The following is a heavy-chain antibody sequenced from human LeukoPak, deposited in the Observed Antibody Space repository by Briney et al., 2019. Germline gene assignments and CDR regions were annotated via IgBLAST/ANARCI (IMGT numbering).Heavy chain of an antibody. Sequence: SGGSLRLSCPSSVFTFSSYAMSWVRPAPAKGLEWVSAISASGGSTYYADSVKGRFTISRDNCKKTLYLQMNRLRVEDTAVYYCAKEFHGSGSYPDYWGQGNLVTVSS. CDR3: AKEFHGSGSYPDY. CDR2: ISASGGST. D-gene: IGHD3-10*01. V-gene: IGHV3-23*01. J-gene: IGHJ4*02. CDR1: VFTFSSYA.